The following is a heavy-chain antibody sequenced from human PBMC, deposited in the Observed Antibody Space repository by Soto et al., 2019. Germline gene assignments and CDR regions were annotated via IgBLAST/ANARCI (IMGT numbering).Heavy chain of an antibody. J-gene: IGHJ4*02. CDR3: ARAGSYGFDY. V-gene: IGHV3-74*01. CDR1: GFTLSSHW. CDR2: ISPVGTTM. D-gene: IGHD6-6*01. Sequence: EVQLVESGGGIVQPGDSLRLSCAASGFTLSSHWVHWVRQAPGEGLMWLSLISPVGTTMRHADSVEGRFTISRDNANKMVYLQLNSLRAEDTAIYYCARAGSYGFDYWGQGIMVSVSS.